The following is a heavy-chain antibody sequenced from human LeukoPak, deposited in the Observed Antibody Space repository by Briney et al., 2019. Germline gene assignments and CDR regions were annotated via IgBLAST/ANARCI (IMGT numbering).Heavy chain of an antibody. J-gene: IGHJ4*02. CDR3: ARAGYYYDSSGYYYVGVDY. CDR1: GYAFTGYY. CDR2: INPNSGGT. V-gene: IGHV1-2*06. D-gene: IGHD3-22*01. Sequence: ASVKVSCKASGYAFTGYYMHWVRQAPGQGLEWMGRINPNSGGTNYAQKFQGRVTMTRDTSTSTAHMELSRLRSDDTAVYYCARAGYYYDSSGYYYVGVDYWGQGTLVTVSS.